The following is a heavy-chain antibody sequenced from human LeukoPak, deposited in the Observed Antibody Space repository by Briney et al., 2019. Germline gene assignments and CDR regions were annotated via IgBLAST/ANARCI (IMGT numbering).Heavy chain of an antibody. J-gene: IGHJ4*02. V-gene: IGHV5-10-1*01. CDR2: IDPSDSYT. CDR1: GYNFTNYW. D-gene: IGHD6-13*01. Sequence: GESLKISFKGSGYNFTNYWISWVRQMPGKGLEWMGRIDPSDSYTNYSPSFQGHVTLSADKSISTAYLQWSSLKASDTAMYYCARRHSSTWYADYWGQGTLLTVSS. CDR3: ARRHSSTWYADY.